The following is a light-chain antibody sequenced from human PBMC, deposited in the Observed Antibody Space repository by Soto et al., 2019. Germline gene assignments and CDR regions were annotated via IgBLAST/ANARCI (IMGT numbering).Light chain of an antibody. CDR1: QSISSW. CDR2: DAS. V-gene: IGKV1-5*01. CDR3: QQYNSYQQWT. Sequence: DIRMTQSPSTLSGSVGDSGTITCRASQSISSWLAWYQQKPGKAPKLLIYDASSLESGVPSRFSGSGSGTEFTLTISSLQPDDLATYYGQQYNSYQQWTVGQGTKVEIK. J-gene: IGKJ1*01.